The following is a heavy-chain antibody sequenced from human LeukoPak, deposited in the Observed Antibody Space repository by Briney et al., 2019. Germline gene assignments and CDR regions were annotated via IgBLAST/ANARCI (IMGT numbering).Heavy chain of an antibody. CDR3: VKDVKSMAGHY. V-gene: IGHV3-23*01. D-gene: IGHD6-19*01. J-gene: IGHJ4*02. CDR1: GFTFSSYA. Sequence: PGGSLRLSCAASGFTFSSYAMSWVRQAPGKGLEWVSAICGSGGSTFSADSVRGRFTISRDNSKNTLYLQMNSLGAEDTAVYFCVKDVKSMAGHYWGQGTLVTVSS. CDR2: ICGSGGST.